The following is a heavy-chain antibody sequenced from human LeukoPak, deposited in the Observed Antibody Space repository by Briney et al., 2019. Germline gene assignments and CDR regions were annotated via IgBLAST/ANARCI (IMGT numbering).Heavy chain of an antibody. Sequence: SETLSLTCTVSGGSISSSSYYWGWIRQPPGKGLEWIGSIYYSGSTNYNPSLKSRVTISVDTSKNQFSLKLSSVTAADTAVYYCAGNSGSYPNLYYYYMDVWGKGTTVTVSS. V-gene: IGHV4-39*07. CDR3: AGNSGSYPNLYYYYMDV. CDR2: IYYSGST. D-gene: IGHD1-26*01. CDR1: GGSISSSSYY. J-gene: IGHJ6*03.